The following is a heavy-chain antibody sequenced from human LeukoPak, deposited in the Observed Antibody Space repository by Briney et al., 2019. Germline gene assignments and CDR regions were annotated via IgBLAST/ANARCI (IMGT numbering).Heavy chain of an antibody. D-gene: IGHD6-13*01. Sequence: ASVKVSCKASGYTFTSYAMHWVRQAPGQRLEWMGWINAGNGNTKYSQKFQGRVTITRDTSASTAYMELSSLRSEDTAVYYCARPLSPGIAAAGNFDYWGQGTLVTVSS. CDR3: ARPLSPGIAAAGNFDY. CDR1: GYTFTSYA. V-gene: IGHV1-3*01. J-gene: IGHJ4*02. CDR2: INAGNGNT.